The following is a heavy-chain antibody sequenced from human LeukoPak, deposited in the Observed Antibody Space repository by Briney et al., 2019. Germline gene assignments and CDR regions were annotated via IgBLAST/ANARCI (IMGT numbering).Heavy chain of an antibody. CDR2: INPNSGGT. Sequence: LGASVKVSCKASGYTFTGYYMHWVRQAPGQGLEWMGWINPNSGGTNYAQKFQGRVTMTRDTSISTAYMELSRLRSDDTAVYYCARDRKGYCSSTSCSRTLYFQHWGQGTLVTVSS. V-gene: IGHV1-2*02. D-gene: IGHD2-2*01. CDR3: ARDRKGYCSSTSCSRTLYFQH. CDR1: GYTFTGYY. J-gene: IGHJ1*01.